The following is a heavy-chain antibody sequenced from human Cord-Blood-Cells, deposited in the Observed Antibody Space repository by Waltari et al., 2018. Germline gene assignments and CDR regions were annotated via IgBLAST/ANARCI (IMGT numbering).Heavy chain of an antibody. CDR2: ISSSGSTI. V-gene: IGHV3-48*03. J-gene: IGHJ3*02. Sequence: EVQLVESGGGLVQPGGSLRLSCAASGFTCSSYEMNWVRQAPGKGLEWVSYISSSGSTIYYADSVKGRFTISRDNAKNSLYLQMNSLRAEDTAVYYCARMPPTADAFDIWGQGTMVTVSS. CDR1: GFTCSSYE. D-gene: IGHD2-2*01. CDR3: ARMPPTADAFDI.